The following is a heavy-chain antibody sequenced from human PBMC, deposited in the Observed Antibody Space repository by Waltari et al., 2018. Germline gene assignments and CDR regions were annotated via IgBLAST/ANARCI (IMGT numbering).Heavy chain of an antibody. D-gene: IGHD3-22*01. CDR1: GFIFSSYA. CDR2: MNGYGEKT. J-gene: IGHJ5*02. V-gene: IGHV3-23*01. Sequence: EVQVLESGGDLVQPGGSLRLTCAASGFIFSSYAINWVRQAPGKGLEWVSGMNGYGEKTYYADSVKGRFTLSRDNSKNTLTLQMNNLRGEDTAIYYCAKAHFYDTSGYIEHWGQGTLVTVSS. CDR3: AKAHFYDTSGYIEH.